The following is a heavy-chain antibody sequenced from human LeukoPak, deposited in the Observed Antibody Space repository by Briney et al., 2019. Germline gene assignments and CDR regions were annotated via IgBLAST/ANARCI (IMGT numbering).Heavy chain of an antibody. CDR1: GFTFSDYY. Sequence: TGGSLRLSCAASGFTFSDYYMSWIRQAPGKGLEWVSYISSSGSSIYHADSVKGRFTISRDNAKNSLYLQMNSLRAEDTAVYYCARVLHYYDSSGPWGYWGQGTLVTVSS. CDR2: ISSSGSSI. CDR3: ARVLHYYDSSGPWGY. D-gene: IGHD3-22*01. V-gene: IGHV3-11*01. J-gene: IGHJ4*02.